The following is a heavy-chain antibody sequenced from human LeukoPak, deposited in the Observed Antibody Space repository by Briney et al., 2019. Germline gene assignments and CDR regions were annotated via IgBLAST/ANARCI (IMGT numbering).Heavy chain of an antibody. CDR3: ARQVGPLDY. V-gene: IGHV4-4*09. CDR2: IYTSGST. Sequence: PSETLSLTCTVSGGSISSYYWSWIQQPPGKGLEWIGYIYTSGSTNYNPSLKSRVTISVDTSKNQFSLKLSSVTAADTAVYYCARQVGPLDYWGQGTLVTVSS. D-gene: IGHD1-26*01. J-gene: IGHJ4*02. CDR1: GGSISSYY.